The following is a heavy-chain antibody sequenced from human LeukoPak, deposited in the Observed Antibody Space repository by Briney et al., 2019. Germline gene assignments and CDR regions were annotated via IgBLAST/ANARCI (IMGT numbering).Heavy chain of an antibody. J-gene: IGHJ1*01. V-gene: IGHV1-2*02. D-gene: IGHD1-26*01. CDR2: INPNSGGT. CDR3: VTASGSYYAEYFQH. CDR1: GCTFTGYY. Sequence: GASVRVSCKASGCTFTGYYMHWVRQAPGQGLEWMGWINPNSGGTNYAQKFQGRVTMTRDTSISTAYMELSRLRSDDTAVYYCVTASGSYYAEYFQHWGQGTLVTVSS.